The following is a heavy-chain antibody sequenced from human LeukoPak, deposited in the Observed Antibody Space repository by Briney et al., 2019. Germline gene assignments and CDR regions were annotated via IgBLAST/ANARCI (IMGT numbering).Heavy chain of an antibody. V-gene: IGHV3-48*03. CDR3: VFPYWQDLDH. Sequence: PGGSLRLSCAAAGFTFSSYEMNWVRQAPGKGLEWVSYISSSGSTIYYADSVKGRFTISRDNAKNSLYLQMSSLRDEDTAVYYCVFPYWQDLDHWGQGTLVTVSS. CDR1: GFTFSSYE. J-gene: IGHJ4*02. CDR2: ISSSGSTI. D-gene: IGHD2-15*01.